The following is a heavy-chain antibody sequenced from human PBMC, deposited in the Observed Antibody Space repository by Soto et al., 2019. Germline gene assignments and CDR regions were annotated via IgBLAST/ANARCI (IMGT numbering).Heavy chain of an antibody. D-gene: IGHD3-10*01. J-gene: IGHJ5*01. CDR3: TRDTGGDFDF. V-gene: IGHV3-74*01. Sequence: EVHLVESGGGLVQPGGSLRLSCIASTFTLSNYLMHWVRQAPGKGLVWVSVINNDGSTTRYADSVKGRFTIFRDNAKNMVYLQMNSLRAEDIALYYCTRDTGGDFDFWGQGSLVTVSS. CDR1: TFTLSNYL. CDR2: INNDGSTT.